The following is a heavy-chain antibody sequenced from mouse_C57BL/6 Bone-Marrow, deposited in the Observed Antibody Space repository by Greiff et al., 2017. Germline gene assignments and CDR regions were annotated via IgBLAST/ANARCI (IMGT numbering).Heavy chain of an antibody. Sequence: EVKLQESGGGLVKPGGSLKLSCAASGFTFSSYAMSWVRQTPEKRLEWVATISDGGSYTYYPDNVKGRFTISRDNAKNNLYLQMSHLKSEDTAMYYCARETRGAYWGQGTLVTVSA. CDR2: ISDGGSYT. CDR3: ARETRGAY. V-gene: IGHV5-4*01. CDR1: GFTFSSYA. J-gene: IGHJ3*01.